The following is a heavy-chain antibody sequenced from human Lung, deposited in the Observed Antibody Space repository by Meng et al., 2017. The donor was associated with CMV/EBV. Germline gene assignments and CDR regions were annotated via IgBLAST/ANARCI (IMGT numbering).Heavy chain of an antibody. D-gene: IGHD6-19*01. CDR1: GYTFTSYD. Sequence: GAEVKKPGASVKVSCKASGYTFTSYDINWVRQGTGQGLDWMGWMNPNRGTTGYAQKFQGRVTMTRNISKSTAYMDLSSLRSEDTAVYYCATGVADFEYWGQGTLVTVSS. J-gene: IGHJ4*02. V-gene: IGHV1-8*01. CDR3: ATGVADFEY. CDR2: MNPNRGTT.